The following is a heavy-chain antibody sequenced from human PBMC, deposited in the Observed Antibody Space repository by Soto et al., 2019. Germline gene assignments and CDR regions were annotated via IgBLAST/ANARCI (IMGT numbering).Heavy chain of an antibody. CDR2: IYGDDDK. CDR1: GFSLSSGVVG. V-gene: IGHV2-5*02. CDR3: AHSLITFCGVIVTCDY. Sequence: QITLKESGPTLVKPTQTLTLTCSFSGFSLSSGVVGVGWIRQSPGKALEWLALIYGDDDKRYSPSLKSRLTITKDTSKNQVVLTMTNMDPVDTATYYGAHSLITFCGVIVTCDYWAQGPLVTVSS. D-gene: IGHD3-16*02. J-gene: IGHJ4*02.